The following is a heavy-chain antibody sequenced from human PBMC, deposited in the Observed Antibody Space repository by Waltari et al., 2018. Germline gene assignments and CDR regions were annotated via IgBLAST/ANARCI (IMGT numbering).Heavy chain of an antibody. Sequence: EVQLVESGGGLVKPGGSLRLSCAASGFTFSSYNMNWVRQAPGKGLDVCSFISSTGTYTHYADSVKGRFTISRDNAKNSLYLQMNSLRDEDTAVYYCATGGWGFYLDHWGLGTLVSFSS. CDR1: GFTFSSYN. CDR2: ISSTGTYT. J-gene: IGHJ4*02. V-gene: IGHV3-21*01. CDR3: ATGGWGFYLDH. D-gene: IGHD7-27*01.